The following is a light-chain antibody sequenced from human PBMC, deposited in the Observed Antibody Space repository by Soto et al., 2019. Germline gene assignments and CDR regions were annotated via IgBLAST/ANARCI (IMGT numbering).Light chain of an antibody. CDR2: AAS. V-gene: IGKV1-27*01. Sequence: DIQMTQSPSSLSASVGDTVTITCRASQGISNNLAWYQQKPGKVPRLLIYAASTLQLGVPSRFSGSGSGTDFSLTISSLQPEDVATYCGAPPVTFGPGTKVDVK. CDR1: QGISNN. CDR3: APPVT. J-gene: IGKJ3*01.